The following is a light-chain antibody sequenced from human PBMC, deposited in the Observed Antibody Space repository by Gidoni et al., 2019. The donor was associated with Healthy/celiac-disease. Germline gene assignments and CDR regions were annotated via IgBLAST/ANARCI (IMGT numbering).Light chain of an antibody. J-gene: IGKJ3*01. Sequence: IQMTQSPSTLSASVGDRVTITCRASQSISSYLNWYQQKPGKAPKLLIYAASSLQSGVPSRFSGSGSGTDFTLTISSLQPEDFATYYCQQSYSTPLGFGPGTKVDIK. V-gene: IGKV1-39*01. CDR2: AAS. CDR3: QQSYSTPLG. CDR1: QSISSY.